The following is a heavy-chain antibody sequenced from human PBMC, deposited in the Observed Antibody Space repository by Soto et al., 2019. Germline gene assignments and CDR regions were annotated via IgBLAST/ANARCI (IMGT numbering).Heavy chain of an antibody. CDR2: IRSETDGGTI. CDR3: TTAHPRGPDY. D-gene: IGHD5-12*01. CDR1: GFTFSNAR. Sequence: GGSLRLSCAASGFTFSNARMNWVRQAPGKGLEWVGHIRSETDGGTIVYPAPVKGRFIISRDDSRNTLYLQMNNLKTEDTAVYYCTTAHPRGPDYCGQGTLVTVSS. V-gene: IGHV3-15*01. J-gene: IGHJ4*02.